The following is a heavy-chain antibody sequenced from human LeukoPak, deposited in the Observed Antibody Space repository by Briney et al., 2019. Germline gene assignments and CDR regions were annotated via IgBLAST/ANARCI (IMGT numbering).Heavy chain of an antibody. J-gene: IGHJ4*02. Sequence: LSQTLSLTCAISGDSVSSNSGAWNWIRQSPSRGLEWLGRTYYRSKWYNGYAVSVKSRITINPDTSKNRFSLHLNSVTPEDTAVYYCVGGPGSLLHWGQGILVTVSS. CDR1: GDSVSSNSGA. V-gene: IGHV6-1*01. CDR3: VGGPGSLLH. CDR2: TYYRSKWYN.